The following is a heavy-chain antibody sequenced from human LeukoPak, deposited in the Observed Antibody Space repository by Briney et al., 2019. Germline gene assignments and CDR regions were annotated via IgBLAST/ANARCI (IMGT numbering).Heavy chain of an antibody. V-gene: IGHV4-30-2*03. D-gene: IGHD3-10*01. CDR1: GGSISSGGYY. CDR3: ARVLGVNNWFDP. CDR2: IYHSGST. J-gene: IGHJ5*02. Sequence: PSQTLSLTCTVSGGSISSGGYYWSWIRQPPGKGLEWIGSIYHSGSTYYNPSLKSRVTISVDTSKNQFSLKLASVTAADTAVYYCARVLGVNNWFDPWGQGTLVTVSS.